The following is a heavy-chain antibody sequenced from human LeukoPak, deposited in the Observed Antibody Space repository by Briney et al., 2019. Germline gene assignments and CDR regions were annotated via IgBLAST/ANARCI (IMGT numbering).Heavy chain of an antibody. J-gene: IGHJ4*02. Sequence: GASVKVSCKASGYTFTGYYMHWVRQAPGQGLEWMGWINPNSGGTNYAEKFQGRVTMTRATSISTAYMELRRLRSDDTAVYYCARGIGDQYQLLIWGQGTLVTVSS. CDR1: GYTFTGYY. D-gene: IGHD2-2*01. V-gene: IGHV1-2*02. CDR3: ARGIGDQYQLLI. CDR2: INPNSGGT.